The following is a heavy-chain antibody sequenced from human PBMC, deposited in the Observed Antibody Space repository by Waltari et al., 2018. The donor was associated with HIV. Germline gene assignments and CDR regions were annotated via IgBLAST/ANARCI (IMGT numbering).Heavy chain of an antibody. J-gene: IGHJ4*02. CDR2: IKSKTDGGTT. D-gene: IGHD3-3*01. CDR1: GFTFSNAW. CDR3: TTWGAYYDFWSGTDHYYFDY. Sequence: EVQLVESGGGLVKPGGSLRLSCAASGFTFSNAWMSWVRQAPGKGLEWVGRIKSKTDGGTTDYAAPVKGRFTISRDDSKNTLYLQMNSLKTEDTAVYYCTTWGAYYDFWSGTDHYYFDYWGQGTLVTVSS. V-gene: IGHV3-15*01.